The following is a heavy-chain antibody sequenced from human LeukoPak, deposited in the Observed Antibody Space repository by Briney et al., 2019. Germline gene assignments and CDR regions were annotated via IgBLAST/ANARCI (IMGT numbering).Heavy chain of an antibody. CDR1: GLTFGDYA. CDR3: AGTPRGYSYGFPDY. Sequence: PGRSLRLSCTASGLTFGDYAMSWVRQAPGKGLECVGFIRSKTYDETTEYAASVKGRFTISRDDSKSTAYLQMNSLKTEDTAVYYCAGTPRGYSYGFPDYWGQGTLVTVSS. D-gene: IGHD5-18*01. CDR2: IRSKTYDETT. V-gene: IGHV3-49*04. J-gene: IGHJ4*02.